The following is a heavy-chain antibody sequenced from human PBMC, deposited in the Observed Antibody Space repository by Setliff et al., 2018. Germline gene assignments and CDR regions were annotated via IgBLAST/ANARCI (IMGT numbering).Heavy chain of an antibody. V-gene: IGHV1-2*02. CDR1: AYSFSGYY. Sequence: VASVKVSCKTSAYSFSGYYIHWVRQAPGQGLEWMGWMNTNSGDTKYTQKFQGRVTMTRDTSISTAYMELSRLRSDDTALYFCARGRPTANPYYYYYMDVWGKGTTVTVSS. CDR2: MNTNSGDT. CDR3: ARGRPTANPYYYYYMDV. J-gene: IGHJ6*03. D-gene: IGHD4-4*01.